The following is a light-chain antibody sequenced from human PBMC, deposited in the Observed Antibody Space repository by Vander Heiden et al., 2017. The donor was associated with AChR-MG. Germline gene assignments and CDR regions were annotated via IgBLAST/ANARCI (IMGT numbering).Light chain of an antibody. V-gene: IGKV1-39*01. CDR2: AAS. Sequence: DIQMTQSPSSLSASVGDRVTITCRASRSISNYLNWYQHKPGTPPKLLISAASSLQSGVPSRFSGRGSWTDFTLTISSLQPEDFATYFCQQSDTTLWTFGQGTKVEIK. CDR1: RSISNY. J-gene: IGKJ1*01. CDR3: QQSDTTLWT.